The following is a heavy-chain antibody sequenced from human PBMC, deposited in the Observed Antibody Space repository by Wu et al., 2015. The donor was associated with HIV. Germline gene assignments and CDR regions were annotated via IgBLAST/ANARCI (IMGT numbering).Heavy chain of an antibody. CDR3: ARRLAAAGYFFSYMDV. D-gene: IGHD6-13*01. J-gene: IGHJ6*03. V-gene: IGHV1-69*12. CDR2: IIPIFGTA. CDR1: GGTFSSYA. Sequence: QVQLVQSGAEVKKPGSSVKVSCKASGGTFSSYAISWVRQAPGQGLEWMGGIIPIFGTANYAQKFRGRVTITADESTSTAYMELSSLRSEDTAVYYCARRLAAAGYFFSYMDVVGQRDHGHRLL.